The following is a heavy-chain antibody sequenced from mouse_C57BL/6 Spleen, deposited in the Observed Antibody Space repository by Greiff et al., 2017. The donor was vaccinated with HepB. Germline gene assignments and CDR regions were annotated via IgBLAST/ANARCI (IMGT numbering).Heavy chain of an antibody. CDR2: IYPGDGDT. J-gene: IGHJ4*01. V-gene: IGHV1-82*01. CDR3: ARWDYYGSSIYAMDY. CDR1: GYAFSSSW. D-gene: IGHD1-1*01. Sequence: VKVVESGPELVKPGASVKISCKASGYAFSSSWMNWVKQRPGKGLEWIGRIYPGDGDTNDNGKFKGKATLTADKSSSTAYMQLSSLTSEDSAVYFCARWDYYGSSIYAMDYWGQGTSVTVSS.